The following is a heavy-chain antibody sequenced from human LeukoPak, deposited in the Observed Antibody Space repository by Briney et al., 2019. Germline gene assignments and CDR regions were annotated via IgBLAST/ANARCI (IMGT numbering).Heavy chain of an antibody. CDR2: FDPEDGET. D-gene: IGHD3-3*01. V-gene: IGHV1-24*01. CDR3: ATDLRRFPYYFDY. Sequence: ASVKVSCKVSGYTLTELSMHWVRQAPGKGLEWMEGFDPEDGETIYAQKFQGRVTMTEDTSTDTAYMELSSLRSEDTAVYYCATDLRRFPYYFDYWGQGTLVTVSS. CDR1: GYTLTELS. J-gene: IGHJ4*02.